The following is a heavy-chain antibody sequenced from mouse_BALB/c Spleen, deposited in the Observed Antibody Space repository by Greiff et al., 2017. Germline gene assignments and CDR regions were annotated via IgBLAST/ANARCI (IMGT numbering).Heavy chain of an antibody. Sequence: EVQVVESGPGLVKPSQSLSLTCSVTGYSITSGYYWNWIRQFPGNKLEWMGYISYDGSNNYNPSLKNRISITRDTSKNQFFLKLNSVTTEDTATYYCASEGDYGYLYAMDYWGQGTSVTVSS. V-gene: IGHV3-6*02. CDR2: ISYDGSN. CDR3: ASEGDYGYLYAMDY. D-gene: IGHD2-2*01. J-gene: IGHJ4*01. CDR1: GYSITSGYY.